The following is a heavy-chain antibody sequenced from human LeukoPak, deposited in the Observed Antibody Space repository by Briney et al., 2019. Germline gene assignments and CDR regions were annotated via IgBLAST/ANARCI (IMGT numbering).Heavy chain of an antibody. Sequence: GGSLRLSCAASGFTFSSYAMHWVRQAPGKGLEWVSSISSSSSYIYYADSVKGRFTISRDNAKNSLYLQMNSLRAEDTAVYYCASHQYGGSYYVDYWGQGTLVTVSS. CDR2: ISSSSSYI. CDR1: GFTFSSYA. V-gene: IGHV3-21*01. J-gene: IGHJ4*02. D-gene: IGHD1-26*01. CDR3: ASHQYGGSYYVDY.